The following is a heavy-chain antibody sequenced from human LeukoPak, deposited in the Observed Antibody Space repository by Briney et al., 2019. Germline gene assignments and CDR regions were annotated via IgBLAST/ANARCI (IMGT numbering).Heavy chain of an antibody. J-gene: IGHJ5*02. D-gene: IGHD3-10*01. V-gene: IGHV4-34*01. CDR2: INHSGST. CDR1: GGSFSGYY. Sequence: SETLSLTCAVYGGSFSGYYWSWIRQPPGNGLEWIGEINHSGSTNYNPSLKSRVTISVDTSKNQFSLKLSSVTAADTAVYYCARVGIWSRGVSNWFDPWGQGTLVTVSS. CDR3: ARVGIWSRGVSNWFDP.